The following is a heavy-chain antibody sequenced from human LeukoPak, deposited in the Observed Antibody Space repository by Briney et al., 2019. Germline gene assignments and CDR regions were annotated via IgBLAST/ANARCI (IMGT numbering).Heavy chain of an antibody. D-gene: IGHD3-9*01. V-gene: IGHV3-23*01. J-gene: IGHJ5*02. Sequence: GRSLRLSCAASGFTFSSYAMSWVRQAPGKGLEWVSAISGSGGSIYYIDSVRGRFTISRDNSKNTLYLQMNSLRAEDTAVYYCAKANLYDILTGYYNFNLWGQGTLVTVST. CDR2: ISGSGGSI. CDR3: AKANLYDILTGYYNFNL. CDR1: GFTFSSYA.